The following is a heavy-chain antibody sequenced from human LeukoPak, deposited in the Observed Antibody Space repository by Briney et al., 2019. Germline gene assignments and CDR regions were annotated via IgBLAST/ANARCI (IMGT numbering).Heavy chain of an antibody. CDR1: GFSFSSYA. V-gene: IGHV3-33*01. J-gene: IGHJ3*02. CDR2: IWYDGSRY. CDR3: AREKDDAFDI. Sequence: PGGSLRLSCAASGFSFSSYAMHWVRQAPGKGLEWVAVIWYDGSRYYYADSVKGRFTISRDNSKNTQYLQMNSLRAEDTAVYHCAREKDDAFDIWGQGTMVTVSS.